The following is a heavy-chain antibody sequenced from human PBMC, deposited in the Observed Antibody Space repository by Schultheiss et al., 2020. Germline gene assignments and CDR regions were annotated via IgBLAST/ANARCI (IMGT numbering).Heavy chain of an antibody. CDR1: GFTFSSYG. CDR3: AKGDSSSSVVDWFDP. D-gene: IGHD6-6*01. Sequence: GESLKIACAASGFTFSSYGMHWVRQAPGKGLEWVSAISGSGDRTYYADSVKGRFTISRDNAKNSLYLQMNSLRAEDTAVYYCAKGDSSSSVVDWFDPWGKGPL. CDR2: ISGSGDRT. V-gene: IGHV3-23*01. J-gene: IGHJ5*02.